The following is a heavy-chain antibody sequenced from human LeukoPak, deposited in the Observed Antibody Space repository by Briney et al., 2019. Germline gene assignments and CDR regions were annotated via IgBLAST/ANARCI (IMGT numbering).Heavy chain of an antibody. J-gene: IGHJ5*02. Sequence: GESLKISCKGSGYSFTSYWIGWVRQMPGKGLEWMGIIYPGDSDTRYSPSFQGQVTISADKSISTAYLQWSSLKASDTAMYYCARVVPLGYCSSTSCLGGSRWFDPWGQGTLVTVSS. CDR1: GYSFTSYW. V-gene: IGHV5-51*01. CDR2: IYPGDSDT. CDR3: ARVVPLGYCSSTSCLGGSRWFDP. D-gene: IGHD2-2*01.